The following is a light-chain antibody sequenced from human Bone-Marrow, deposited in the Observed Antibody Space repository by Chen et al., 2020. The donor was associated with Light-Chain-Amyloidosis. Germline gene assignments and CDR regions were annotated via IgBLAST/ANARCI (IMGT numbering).Light chain of an antibody. CDR1: QSVLYSSNNKNY. CDR3: QQYYSTPWT. Sequence: DIVMTQSPDPLAVSLGERATINRKSSQSVLYSSNNKNYLAWYQQKPGQPPKLLIYWASTRESGVPDRFSGSGSGTDFTLTISSLQAEDVALYYCQQYYSTPWTFGQGTKVEIK. CDR2: WAS. V-gene: IGKV4-1*01. J-gene: IGKJ1*01.